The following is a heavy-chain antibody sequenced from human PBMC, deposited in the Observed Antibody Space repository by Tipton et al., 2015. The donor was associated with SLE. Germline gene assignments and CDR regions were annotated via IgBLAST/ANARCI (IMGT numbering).Heavy chain of an antibody. J-gene: IGHJ6*02. Sequence: TLSLTCIVSGGSISSDTFYWGWIRQPPGKGLEWIGTIYYSGSTSYNPSLKSRVTISVDTSKNQFSLKLISVTAADTAVYYCARAVPYSTSLCSFYYGMAVWGQGTTVTVSS. CDR2: IYYSGST. V-gene: IGHV4-39*07. CDR3: ARAVPYSTSLCSFYYGMAV. D-gene: IGHD6-6*01. CDR1: GGSISSDTFY.